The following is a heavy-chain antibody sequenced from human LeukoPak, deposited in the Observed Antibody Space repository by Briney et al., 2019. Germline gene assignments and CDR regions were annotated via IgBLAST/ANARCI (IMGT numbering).Heavy chain of an antibody. D-gene: IGHD4-23*01. CDR2: IIPIFGTA. CDR3: ARGYGGNSGDYFDY. V-gene: IGHV1-69*05. Sequence: GASVKVSCKASGGTFSGYAISWVRQAPGQGLEWMGGIIPIFGTANYAQKFQGRVTITTDESTSTAYMELSSLRSEDTAVYYCARGYGGNSGDYFDYWGQGTLVTVSS. CDR1: GGTFSGYA. J-gene: IGHJ4*02.